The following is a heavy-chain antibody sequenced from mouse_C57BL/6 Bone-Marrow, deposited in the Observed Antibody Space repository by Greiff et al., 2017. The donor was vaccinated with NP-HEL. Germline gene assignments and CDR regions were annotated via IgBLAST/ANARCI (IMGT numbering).Heavy chain of an antibody. J-gene: IGHJ3*01. Sequence: EVKLMESGGGLVQPGESLKLSCESYEYAFPSHDMSWVRKTPGKRLELVAAINSDGGSTYYPDTMERRFIITREKSKKTLYLEMSSLRSEDTAVYYCARHDYGELAYWGQGTLVTVSA. CDR1: EYAFPSHD. V-gene: IGHV5-2*01. CDR3: ARHDYGELAY. CDR2: INSDGGST. D-gene: IGHD2-4*01.